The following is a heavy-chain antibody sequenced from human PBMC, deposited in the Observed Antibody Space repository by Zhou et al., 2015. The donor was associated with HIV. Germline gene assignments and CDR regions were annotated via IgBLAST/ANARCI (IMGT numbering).Heavy chain of an antibody. CDR2: VVPLFSTA. CDR3: ARGDTNDAFDI. Sequence: QVHLVQSGAEVKKPGSSVKISCKASGGTFSNLILNYVRQAPGQGLEWMGGVVPLFSTARYSQSFQGRLTITADESTSTVNMELSGLKSDDTAVYYCARGDTNDAFDIWGHGTMVTVS. V-gene: IGHV1-69*01. J-gene: IGHJ3*02. CDR1: GGTFSNLI. D-gene: IGHD3-16*01.